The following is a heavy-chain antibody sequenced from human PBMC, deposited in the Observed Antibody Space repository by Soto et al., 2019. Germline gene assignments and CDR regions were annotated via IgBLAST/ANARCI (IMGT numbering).Heavy chain of an antibody. J-gene: IGHJ4*02. CDR3: AREGCTNGVCYPNGY. CDR2: ISGSGGST. V-gene: IGHV3-23*01. Sequence: SLRLSCAASGFTFSSYAMSWVRQAPGKGLEWVSAISGSGGSTYYADSVKGRFTISRDNAKNSLHLQMNSLRAEDTAVYYCAREGCTNGVCYPNGYWGQGTLVTVSS. CDR1: GFTFSSYA. D-gene: IGHD2-8*01.